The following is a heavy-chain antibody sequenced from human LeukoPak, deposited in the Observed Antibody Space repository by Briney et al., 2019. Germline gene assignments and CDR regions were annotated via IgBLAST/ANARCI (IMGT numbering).Heavy chain of an antibody. CDR3: ARVFHGYSYGPNYYYYYMDV. CDR1: GFTFSSYE. V-gene: IGHV3-48*03. Sequence: PGGSLRLSCAASGFTFSSYEMNWVRQAPGKGLEWVSYISSSGSTIYYADSVKGRFTISRDNAKNSLYLQMNSLRAEDTALYYCARVFHGYSYGPNYYYYYMDVWGKGTTVTVSS. J-gene: IGHJ6*03. CDR2: ISSSGSTI. D-gene: IGHD5-18*01.